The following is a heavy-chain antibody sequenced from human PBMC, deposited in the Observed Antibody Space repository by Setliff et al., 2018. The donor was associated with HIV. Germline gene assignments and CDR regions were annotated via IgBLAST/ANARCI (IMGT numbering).Heavy chain of an antibody. J-gene: IGHJ5*02. CDR2: IYTSGSA. V-gene: IGHV4-4*09. Sequence: SETLSLTCSVASDSMSHYFWSWIRQAPGRGLEWIGYIYTSGSATYNPSLKSRVTISVDTSKNQFSLKLSSVTAADTAVYFCARAGHYDFLGGFSAQPLDPWGRGILVTVSS. CDR3: ARAGHYDFLGGFSAQPLDP. D-gene: IGHD3-3*01. CDR1: SDSMSHYF.